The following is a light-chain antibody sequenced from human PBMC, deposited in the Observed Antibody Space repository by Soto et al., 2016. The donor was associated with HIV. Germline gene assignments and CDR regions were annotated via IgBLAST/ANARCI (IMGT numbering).Light chain of an antibody. J-gene: IGLJ2*01. CDR2: QDA. CDR1: KLWEKY. CDR3: QAWDSSTGV. Sequence: SYELTQPPSVSVSPGQTARITCSGDKLWEKYVSWYQQKPGQSPVLVIYQDATRPSGIPERFSGSNSGNTATLTISGTQTMDEADYYCQAWDSSTGVFGGGTELTVL. V-gene: IGLV3-1*01.